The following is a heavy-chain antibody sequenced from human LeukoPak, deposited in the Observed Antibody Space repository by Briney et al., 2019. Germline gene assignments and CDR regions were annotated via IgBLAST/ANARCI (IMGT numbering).Heavy chain of an antibody. CDR2: LIPVFATA. D-gene: IGHD2-15*01. CDR1: GDTFSDYA. J-gene: IGHJ4*02. V-gene: IGHV1-69*01. CDR3: ARDQYPSEVVVVGRLVY. Sequence: GSSVKVSCKASGDTFSDYAISWVRQAPGQGLDWMGALIPVFATANYAQRFQGRVTLTADEPTSTANMELTGLTSEDTAMYYCARDQYPSEVVVVGRLVYWGQGTLVTVSS.